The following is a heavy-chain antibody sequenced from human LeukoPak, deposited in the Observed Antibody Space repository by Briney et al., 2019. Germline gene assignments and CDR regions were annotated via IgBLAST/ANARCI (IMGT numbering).Heavy chain of an antibody. D-gene: IGHD3-16*01. J-gene: IGHJ4*02. CDR1: GFTFSTYE. CDR3: TRDIWGGATPSDY. V-gene: IGHV3-48*03. CDR2: ISHTDDTM. Sequence: GGSLRLACAASGFTFSTYEMNWVRQAPGKGLEYLSYISHTDDTMFYADSVKGRFTVSRDNTKNSLYLQMNNLRVEDTAVYYYTRDIWGGATPSDYWGRGTLVTVSS.